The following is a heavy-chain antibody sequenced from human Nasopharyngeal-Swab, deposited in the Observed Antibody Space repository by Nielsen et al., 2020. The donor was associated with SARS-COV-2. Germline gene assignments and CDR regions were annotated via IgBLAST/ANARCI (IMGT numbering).Heavy chain of an antibody. CDR3: ARCVSPRLRAGNWYFDL. J-gene: IGHJ2*01. CDR1: GFTFSTYS. Sequence: GESLKISCAASGFTFSTYSMNWVRQAPGKGLEWVSYISSSGSSIYYADSVKGRFTISRDNAKNSLYLQMNSLRDEDTAVYYCARCVSPRLRAGNWYFDLWGRGTLVTVSS. CDR2: ISSSGSSI. D-gene: IGHD3-22*01. V-gene: IGHV3-48*02.